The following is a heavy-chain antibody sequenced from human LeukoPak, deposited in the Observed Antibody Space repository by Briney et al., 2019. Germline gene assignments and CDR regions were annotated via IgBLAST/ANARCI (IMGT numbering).Heavy chain of an antibody. D-gene: IGHD2-15*01. CDR3: ARHPPVCSGATSNAGLAV. Sequence: SGTLSLTWIVAGGFITDSYWSFIRQPPGRGLEWIGSISYSGSAYYNPSLKSRAAISLHTSNNEFSLRLTSVTAADTAIYYCARHPPVCSGATSNAGLAVWGRGTTVTVSS. J-gene: IGHJ6*02. CDR1: GGFITDSY. V-gene: IGHV4-59*08. CDR2: ISYSGSA.